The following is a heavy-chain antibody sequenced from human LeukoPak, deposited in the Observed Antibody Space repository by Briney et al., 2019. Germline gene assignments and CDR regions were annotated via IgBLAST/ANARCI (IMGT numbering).Heavy chain of an antibody. J-gene: IGHJ3*02. Sequence: PGGSLRLSCAASGFIVSSNYMSWVRQAPGKGLEWVSVIYSGGSTYYADSVKGRFIISRDNSKNTLYLQMNSLRAEDTAVYYCARVGDMEAFDIWGQGTRVTVSS. CDR1: GFIVSSNY. D-gene: IGHD3-16*01. CDR3: ARVGDMEAFDI. V-gene: IGHV3-53*01. CDR2: IYSGGST.